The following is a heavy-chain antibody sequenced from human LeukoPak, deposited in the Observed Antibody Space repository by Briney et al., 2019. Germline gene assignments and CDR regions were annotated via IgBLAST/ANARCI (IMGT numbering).Heavy chain of an antibody. J-gene: IGHJ5*02. CDR1: GFTFSRYA. V-gene: IGHV3-23*01. D-gene: IGHD3-22*01. CDR2: ISGSGGST. Sequence: GGSLRLSCAASGFTFSRYAMSWVRQAPGKGLEWVSAISGSGGSTYYADSVKGRFTISRDNSKNTLYLQMNSLRAEDTAVYYCAKDPHYYDSNGWFDPLGQGTLVTVSS. CDR3: AKDPHYYDSNGWFDP.